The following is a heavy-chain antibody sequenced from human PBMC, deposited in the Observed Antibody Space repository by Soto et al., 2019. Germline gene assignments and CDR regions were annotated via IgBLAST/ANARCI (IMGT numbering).Heavy chain of an antibody. CDR1: GFTFSSYW. CDR3: ASRVVTPFDY. Sequence: EVQLVESGGGLVQPGGSLRLSCAAAGFTFSSYWMYWVRQAPGKGLVWVSRTSTDGSTTNYADSVNGRFTISRDNAKNTLYLQIHSLRAEDTAVYYCASRVVTPFDYWGQGPLVTVSS. D-gene: IGHD2-21*02. CDR2: TSTDGSTT. V-gene: IGHV3-74*01. J-gene: IGHJ4*02.